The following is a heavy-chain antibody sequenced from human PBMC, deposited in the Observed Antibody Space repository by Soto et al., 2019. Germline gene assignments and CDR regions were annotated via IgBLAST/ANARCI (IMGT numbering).Heavy chain of an antibody. J-gene: IGHJ4*02. CDR3: ARLSGCSSTSCSYYFDY. V-gene: IGHV5-51*01. Sequence: PGESLKISCKGSGYSFTSYWIGWVRQMPGKGLEWMGIIYPGDSDTRYSPSFQGQVTISADKSISTAYLQWSSLKASDTAMYYCARLSGCSSTSCSYYFDYWGQGTRVTVAS. D-gene: IGHD2-2*01. CDR2: IYPGDSDT. CDR1: GYSFTSYW.